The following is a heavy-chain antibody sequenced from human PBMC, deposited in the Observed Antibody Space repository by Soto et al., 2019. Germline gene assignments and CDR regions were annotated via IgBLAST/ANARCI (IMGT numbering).Heavy chain of an antibody. CDR2: ITYRRNNYAS. D-gene: IGHD3-10*01. J-gene: IGHJ4*02. CDR3: ARVNTGWFGEYDY. CDR1: GFTFSDHY. V-gene: IGHV3-72*01. Sequence: EVQLVESGGGLVQPGGSLRLSCAASGFTFSDHYMDWVRQAPGKGLEWVGRITYRRNNYASYYAAPVEGRFTISRDDSKNSLNLQMNSLKIEDTAVYFCARVNTGWFGEYDYWGQGTLVTVSS.